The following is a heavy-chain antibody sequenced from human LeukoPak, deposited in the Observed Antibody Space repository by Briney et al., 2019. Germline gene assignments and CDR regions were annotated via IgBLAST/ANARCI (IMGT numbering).Heavy chain of an antibody. V-gene: IGHV4-31*03. Sequence: PSETLSLTCSVSGGSISSGGYYWSWIRQHPGKGLEWIGYIYYSGSTYYNPSLKSRVTISVDTSKNQFSLKLSSVTAADTAVYYCARGIVVVPAAYFDYWGQGTLVTVSS. D-gene: IGHD2-2*01. CDR3: ARGIVVVPAAYFDY. CDR1: GGSISSGGYY. CDR2: IYYSGST. J-gene: IGHJ4*02.